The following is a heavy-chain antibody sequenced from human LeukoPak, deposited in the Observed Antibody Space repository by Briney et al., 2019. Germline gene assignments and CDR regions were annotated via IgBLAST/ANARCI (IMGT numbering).Heavy chain of an antibody. J-gene: IGHJ4*02. CDR1: GGTFSSYA. V-gene: IGHV1-69*05. D-gene: IGHD2-2*01. Sequence: SVKVSCKASGGTFSSYAISWVRQAPGQGLEWMGRIIPIFGTVNYAQKFQGRVTITTDESTSTAYMELSSLRSEDTAVYYCARDRCSSTSCHLWDYFDYWGQGTLVTVSS. CDR2: IIPIFGTV. CDR3: ARDRCSSTSCHLWDYFDY.